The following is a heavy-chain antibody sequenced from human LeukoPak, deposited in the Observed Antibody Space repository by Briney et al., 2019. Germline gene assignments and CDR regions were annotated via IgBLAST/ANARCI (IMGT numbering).Heavy chain of an antibody. D-gene: IGHD3-3*01. CDR1: GYTFTSYD. Sequence: VASVKVSCKASGYTFTSYDINWVRQATGQRLEWMGWMNPNSGNTGYAQKFQGRVTMTRNTSISTAYMELSSLRSEDTAVYYCARVLVGNGRHYDFWSGYRKRSYYFDYWGQGTLVTVSS. CDR3: ARVLVGNGRHYDFWSGYRKRSYYFDY. J-gene: IGHJ4*02. V-gene: IGHV1-8*01. CDR2: MNPNSGNT.